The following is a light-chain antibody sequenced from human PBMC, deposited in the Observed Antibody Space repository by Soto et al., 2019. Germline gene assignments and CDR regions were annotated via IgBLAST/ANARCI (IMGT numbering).Light chain of an antibody. Sequence: DIQMTQSPSAMSASVGDRVTITCRASQGINDNLAWFQQKPGQVPKRLIYGAFSLQRGVPSRFSGSGSGTEFTLTIISLQPEDFATYYCLQHNTFPWTFGQGTKVEIQ. CDR2: GAF. CDR1: QGINDN. CDR3: LQHNTFPWT. J-gene: IGKJ1*01. V-gene: IGKV1-17*03.